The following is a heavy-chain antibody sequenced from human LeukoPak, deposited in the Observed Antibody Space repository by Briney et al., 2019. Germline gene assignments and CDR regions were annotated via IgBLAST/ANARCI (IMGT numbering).Heavy chain of an antibody. CDR3: ARDRGGITGTYNWFDP. V-gene: IGHV6-1*01. CDR2: TYHRSKWYN. D-gene: IGHD1-7*01. Sequence: SQTLSLTCAISGDSVSSNSAAWSWIRQSPSSGLEWLGRTYHRSKWYNDYAVSVKSRITINPDTSKNQFSLQLNSVTPEDTAVYYCARDRGGITGTYNWFDPWGQGTLVTVSS. CDR1: GDSVSSNSAA. J-gene: IGHJ5*02.